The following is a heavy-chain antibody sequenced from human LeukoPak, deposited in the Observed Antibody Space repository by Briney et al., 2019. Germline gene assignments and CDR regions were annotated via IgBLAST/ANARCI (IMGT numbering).Heavy chain of an antibody. CDR3: ARVVRDYYYGMDV. J-gene: IGHJ6*02. CDR2: IYYSGST. Sequence: PSQTLSLTCTVSGGSISSGDYYWSWIRQPPGKGLEWIGYIYYSGSTCYNPSLKSRVTISVDTSKNQFSLKLSSVTAADTAVYYCARVVRDYYYGMDVWGQGTTVTVSS. CDR1: GGSISSGDYY. D-gene: IGHD1-26*01. V-gene: IGHV4-30-4*01.